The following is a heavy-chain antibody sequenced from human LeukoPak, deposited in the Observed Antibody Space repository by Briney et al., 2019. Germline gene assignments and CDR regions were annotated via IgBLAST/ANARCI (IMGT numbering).Heavy chain of an antibody. D-gene: IGHD3-10*01. V-gene: IGHV3-30-3*01. Sequence: GRSLRLSCAASGFTFNRYAIHWVRQAPGKGLEWLTVISSDGNDQHYADSVKGRFTISRDNSKNTVFLQMNSLRIEDTAVYYCARDFGVRGVIILTNYFDYWGQGTLVTVSS. CDR2: ISSDGNDQ. CDR3: ARDFGVRGVIILTNYFDY. J-gene: IGHJ4*02. CDR1: GFTFNRYA.